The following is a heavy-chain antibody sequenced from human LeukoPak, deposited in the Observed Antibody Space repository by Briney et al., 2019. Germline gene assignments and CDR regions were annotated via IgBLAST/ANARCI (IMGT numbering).Heavy chain of an antibody. V-gene: IGHV3-7*01. CDR3: VRMGRYGDYGY. J-gene: IGHJ4*02. Sequence: PGGSLRLSCAASGFTFSSYWMSWVRQAPGKGLEWVANIKQDGNEKYYVDSVKGRFTISRDNAKNSLYLQMNSLRAEDTAVYYCVRMGRYGDYGYWGQGTLVTVSS. CDR1: GFTFSSYW. CDR2: IKQDGNEK. D-gene: IGHD4-17*01.